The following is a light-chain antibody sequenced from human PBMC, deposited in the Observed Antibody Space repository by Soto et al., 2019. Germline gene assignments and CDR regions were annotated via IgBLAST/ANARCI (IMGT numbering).Light chain of an antibody. V-gene: IGKV3-15*01. CDR1: QSVGRN. CDR3: QEYSKWPLFT. J-gene: IGKJ3*01. CDR2: AAS. Sequence: EIVVTQSPGILSVSPGDRATLSCRASQSVGRNLAWYQQKPGQAPTLLIYAASTRATGLPARFSGSGSGTDFTLPIISRQEDDVSVYYCQEYSKWPLFTFGPGTRVDIK.